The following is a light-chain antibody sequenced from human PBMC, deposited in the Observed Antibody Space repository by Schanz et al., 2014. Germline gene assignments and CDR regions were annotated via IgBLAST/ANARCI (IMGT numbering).Light chain of an antibody. Sequence: EIVMTQSPDTLSVSPGERATLSCRASQRVNSNLAWYQQKPGQAPRLLIYGASTRATGIPARFSGGGSGTDFTLTISRVEPEDFAVYYCQQYGTSPLTFGGGTKVEIK. J-gene: IGKJ4*01. CDR1: QRVNSN. CDR2: GAS. CDR3: QQYGTSPLT. V-gene: IGKV3-20*01.